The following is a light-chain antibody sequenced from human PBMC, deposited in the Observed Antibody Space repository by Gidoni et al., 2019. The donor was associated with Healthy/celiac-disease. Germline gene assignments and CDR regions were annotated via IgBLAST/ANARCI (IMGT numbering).Light chain of an antibody. CDR1: QSVLYSSNNKNY. Sequence: IVMPQSQDSLSVSLGESPTINCKSSQSVLYSSNNKNYLAWYQQKPGQPPKLLIYWASTRESGVPERFSGSGSGTDFTLTISSLQAEDVAVYYCQQYYSTPRTFGQGTKVEIK. CDR3: QQYYSTPRT. J-gene: IGKJ1*01. CDR2: WAS. V-gene: IGKV4-1*01.